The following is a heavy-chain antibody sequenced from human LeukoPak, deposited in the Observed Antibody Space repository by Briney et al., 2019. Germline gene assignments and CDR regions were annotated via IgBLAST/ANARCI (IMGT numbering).Heavy chain of an antibody. CDR3: ARNPLDYDILTGYYLSSWFDP. D-gene: IGHD3-9*01. CDR2: IFYSGST. J-gene: IGHJ5*02. Sequence: PSETLSLTCTVSGGSISSSSYYWGWIRQPPGKGLEWIGRIFYSGSTYYNPSLKSRVTVSVDTSKNQFSLKLSSVTAADTAVYYCARNPLDYDILTGYYLSSWFDPWGQGTLVTVSS. CDR1: GGSISSSSYY. V-gene: IGHV4-39*01.